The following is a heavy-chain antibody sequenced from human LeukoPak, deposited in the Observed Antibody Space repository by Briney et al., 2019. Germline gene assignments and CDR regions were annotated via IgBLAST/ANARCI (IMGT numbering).Heavy chain of an antibody. D-gene: IGHD2-15*01. J-gene: IGHJ4*02. CDR1: GFTFSRYS. CDR3: ARDKYCSDDNCDGGSKFDY. Sequence: GGSLRLSCAAFGFTFSRYSMNWVRQAPGKGLEWVSSISSSSSYIYYADSVKGRFTISRDNAKNSLYLQMNSLRAEDTGVYYCARDKYCSDDNCDGGSKFDYWGQGTLVTVSS. V-gene: IGHV3-21*01. CDR2: ISSSSSYI.